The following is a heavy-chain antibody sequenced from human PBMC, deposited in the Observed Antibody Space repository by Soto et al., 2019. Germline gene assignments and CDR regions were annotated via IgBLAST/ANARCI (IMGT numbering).Heavy chain of an antibody. Sequence: QVQLQESGPGLVKPSETLSLTCTVSGGSISSYYWSWIRQPPGKGLEWIGYIYYSGSTNYNPSLKSRVTISVDTSKNQFSLKLSSVTAADTAVYYCARVGFGELSYGMDVWGQGTTVTVSS. J-gene: IGHJ6*02. CDR1: GGSISSYY. CDR2: IYYSGST. CDR3: ARVGFGELSYGMDV. V-gene: IGHV4-59*01. D-gene: IGHD3-10*01.